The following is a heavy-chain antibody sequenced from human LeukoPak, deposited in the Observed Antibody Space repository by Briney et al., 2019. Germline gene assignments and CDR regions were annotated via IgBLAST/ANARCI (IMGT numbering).Heavy chain of an antibody. J-gene: IGHJ4*02. CDR2: IYYSGST. V-gene: IGHV4-59*01. CDR1: GGSISSYY. CDR3: ARDVSSSWYFDY. Sequence: SETLSLTCTVSGGSISSYYWSWIRQPPGKGLEWIGYIYYSGSTNYNPSLKSRVTISVDTSKNQFSLKLSSVTAADTAVYYCARDVSSSWYFDYWGQGTPVTVSS. D-gene: IGHD6-13*01.